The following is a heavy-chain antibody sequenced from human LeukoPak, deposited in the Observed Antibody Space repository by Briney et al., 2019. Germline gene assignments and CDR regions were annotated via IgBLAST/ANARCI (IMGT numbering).Heavy chain of an antibody. V-gene: IGHV4-34*01. Sequence: PSETLSLTCAVYGGSFSGYYWSWIRQPPGKGLEWIGEINHSGSTNYNPPLKSRVTISVDTSKNQFSLKLSSVTAADTAVYYCARSRTASLDYWGQGTLVTVSS. CDR3: ARSRTASLDY. CDR1: GGSFSGYY. D-gene: IGHD2-21*02. CDR2: INHSGST. J-gene: IGHJ4*02.